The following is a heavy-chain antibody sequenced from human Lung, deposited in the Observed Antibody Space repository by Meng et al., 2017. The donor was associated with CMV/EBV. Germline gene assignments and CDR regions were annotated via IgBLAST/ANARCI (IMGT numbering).Heavy chain of an antibody. CDR1: GFTFSDHY. D-gene: IGHD1-7*01. J-gene: IGHJ4*02. CDR3: ARTSRRTRDFDY. V-gene: IGHV3-72*01. CDR2: IRDKDSRYST. Sequence: LSLTCTASGFTFSDHYMEWIRQAPGRGLEWIARIRDKDSRYSTEYAASVRGRFTISRDDSKLLFLEMTSLKTEDTAVYYCARTSRRTRDFDYWGQGTLVTVSS.